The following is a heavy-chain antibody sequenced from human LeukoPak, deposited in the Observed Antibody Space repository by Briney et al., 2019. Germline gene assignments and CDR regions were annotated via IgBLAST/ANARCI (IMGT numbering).Heavy chain of an antibody. CDR3: ARDYGDYFDY. J-gene: IGHJ4*02. D-gene: IGHD4-17*01. CDR2: IYYSGST. Sequence: SETLSLTCAVYGGSFSGCYWSWIRQPPGKGLEWIGYIYYSGSTNYNPSLKSRVIISVDTSKNQFSLKLSSVAAADTAVYYCARDYGDYFDYWGQGTLVTVSS. CDR1: GGSFSGCY. V-gene: IGHV4-59*01.